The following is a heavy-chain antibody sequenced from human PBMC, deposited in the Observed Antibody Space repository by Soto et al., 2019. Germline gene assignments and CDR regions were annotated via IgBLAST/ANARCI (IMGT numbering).Heavy chain of an antibody. V-gene: IGHV4-39*02. D-gene: IGHD4-17*01. CDR1: GGSISSSSYY. Sequence: PSETLSLTCTVSGGSISSSSYYWGWIRQPPGKGLEWIGSIYYSGSTYYNPSLKSRVTISVDTSKNHFSLKLTSVTAADTAVYYCARAYGDYVFDYWGQGTLVTVSS. CDR2: IYYSGST. J-gene: IGHJ4*02. CDR3: ARAYGDYVFDY.